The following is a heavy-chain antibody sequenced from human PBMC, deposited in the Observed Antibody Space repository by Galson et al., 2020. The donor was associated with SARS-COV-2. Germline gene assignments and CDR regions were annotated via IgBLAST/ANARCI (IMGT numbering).Heavy chain of an antibody. CDR3: ARDLKGYNYGYFDY. J-gene: IGHJ4*02. CDR1: GFTFSSYS. V-gene: IGHV3-21*01. CDR2: ISSSSSYI. D-gene: IGHD5-18*01. Sequence: GGYLRLSCAASGFTFSSYSMNWVRQAPGKGLEWVSSISSSSSYIYYADSVKGRFTISRDNAKNSLYLQMNSLRAEDTAVYYCARDLKGYNYGYFDYWGQGTLVTVSS.